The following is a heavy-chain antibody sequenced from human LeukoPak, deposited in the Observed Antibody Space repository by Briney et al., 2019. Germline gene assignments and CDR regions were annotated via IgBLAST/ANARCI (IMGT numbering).Heavy chain of an antibody. V-gene: IGHV5-51*01. Sequence: GESLKISCKGSGYSFTSYWIGWVRQMPGKGLEWMGIIYPGDSDTRYSPSFQGQVTISADKSISTAYLQWSSLKASDTAMYYCARLPPEDCSSTSCSDYWGQGTLVTVSS. CDR1: GYSFTSYW. CDR2: IYPGDSDT. D-gene: IGHD2-2*01. J-gene: IGHJ4*02. CDR3: ARLPPEDCSSTSCSDY.